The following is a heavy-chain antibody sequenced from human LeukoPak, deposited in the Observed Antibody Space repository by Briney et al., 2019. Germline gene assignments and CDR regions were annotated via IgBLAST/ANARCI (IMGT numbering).Heavy chain of an antibody. V-gene: IGHV1-8*03. CDR1: GYSFTTYD. CDR2: MNPNTGNT. Sequence: ASVKVPCKASGYSFTTYDINWVRQASGQGLEWMAWMNPNTGNTVYAQKFHGRVTISRDTSTSIAYMELSSLRSDDTAVYYCARGRGSPYGDYGPVDYWGQGTLVTVSS. J-gene: IGHJ4*02. D-gene: IGHD4-17*01. CDR3: ARGRGSPYGDYGPVDY.